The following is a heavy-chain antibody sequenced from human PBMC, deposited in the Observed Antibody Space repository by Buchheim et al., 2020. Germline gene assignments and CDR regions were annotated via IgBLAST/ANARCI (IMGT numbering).Heavy chain of an antibody. CDR2: IYSGGST. V-gene: IGHV3-66*02. CDR3: AREMYDSSGYFAL. D-gene: IGHD3-22*01. Sequence: EVQLVESGGGLVQPGGSLRLSCAASGFTVSSNYMSWVRQAPGKGLEWVSVIYSGGSTYYADSVKGRFTISRDNSKNTLYLQINSLRAEETAVYYFAREMYDSSGYFALWGQGTL. CDR1: GFTVSSNY. J-gene: IGHJ4*02.